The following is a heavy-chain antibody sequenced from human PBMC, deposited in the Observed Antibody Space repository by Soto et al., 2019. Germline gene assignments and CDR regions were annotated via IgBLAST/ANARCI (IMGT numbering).Heavy chain of an antibody. V-gene: IGHV4-31*03. CDR2: IYYTGVT. CDR1: GASLHIGGYY. D-gene: IGHD2-2*01. Sequence: NPSETLSLTCTVSGASLHIGGYYWAWIRQNPGKGLEWIGYIYYTGVTYYNPSLGSRVNISVDTSKNQFSLELTSVTAADTAVYYCASDGSSTANWLDPWGQGLLVTVSS. CDR3: ASDGSSTANWLDP. J-gene: IGHJ5*02.